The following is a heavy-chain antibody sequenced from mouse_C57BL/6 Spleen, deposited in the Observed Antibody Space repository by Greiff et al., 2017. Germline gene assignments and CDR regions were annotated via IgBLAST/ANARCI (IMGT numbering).Heavy chain of an antibody. D-gene: IGHD1-1*01. Sequence: VQLQQSGPELVKPGASVKIPCKASGYTFTDYNMDWVKQSPGKSLEWIGDIYPHNGGTIYNQKFKGKATLTVDKSSSTAYMELRSLTSEDTAVYDCARSRFSTTEGYFDYWGKGTTLTVSS. CDR3: ARSRFSTTEGYFDY. J-gene: IGHJ2*01. V-gene: IGHV1-18*01. CDR2: IYPHNGGT. CDR1: GYTFTDYN.